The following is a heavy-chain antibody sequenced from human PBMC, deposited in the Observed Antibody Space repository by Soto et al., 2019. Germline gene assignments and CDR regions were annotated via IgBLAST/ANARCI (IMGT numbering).Heavy chain of an antibody. J-gene: IGHJ4*02. D-gene: IGHD2-21*01. CDR1: GFTFSSYG. Sequence: GGSLRLSCAASGFTFSSYGMHWVRQAPGKGLEWVAVIWYDGSNKYYADSVKGRFTISRDNSKNTLYLQMNSLRAEDTAVYYCARDLCGGDCYPPKYYFDYWGQGTLVTVSS. V-gene: IGHV3-33*01. CDR2: IWYDGSNK. CDR3: ARDLCGGDCYPPKYYFDY.